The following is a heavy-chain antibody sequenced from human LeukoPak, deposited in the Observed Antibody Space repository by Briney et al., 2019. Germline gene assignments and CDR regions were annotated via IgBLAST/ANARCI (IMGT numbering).Heavy chain of an antibody. CDR1: GLRFSSYG. Sequence: GGSLRLSCAASGLRFSSYGMHWVRQAPGKGLEWVTFIQYDGNNKYYADSVKGRFTISRDNSKNTLYLQMNSLRVEDTAVYYCAKDRSGPAEHWGQGTLVTVSS. V-gene: IGHV3-30*02. J-gene: IGHJ1*01. CDR3: AKDRSGPAEH. CDR2: IQYDGNNK.